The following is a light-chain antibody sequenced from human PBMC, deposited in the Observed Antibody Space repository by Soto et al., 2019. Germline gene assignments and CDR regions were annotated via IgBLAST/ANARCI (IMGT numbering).Light chain of an antibody. V-gene: IGLV2-18*01. CDR2: EVS. CDR1: SSDVGSYNR. J-gene: IGLJ3*02. CDR3: RFYNSSSTWV. Sequence: QSALTQPPSVSGSPGQSVTISCTGTSSDVGSYNRVSWYQQPPGTAPKLMIYEVSNRPSGVPDRFSGSKSGNTASLTISGLQAEDEADYYCRFYNSSSTWVFGGGTKLTVL.